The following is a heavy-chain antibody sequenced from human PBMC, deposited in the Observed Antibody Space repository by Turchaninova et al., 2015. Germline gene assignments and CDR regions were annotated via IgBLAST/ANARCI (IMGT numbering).Heavy chain of an antibody. CDR1: GDSASSSSAA. Sequence: QVQLQQSGPGRVKPLPPTALSCAISGDSASSSSAAWNWIRQSPSKGLEWLGRTYYRSRWYNDYALSVKSRITINSDTSENQFSLRLNSVTPEDTAVYYCARGGTYFKGFEFWGQGALVTVSS. CDR2: TYYRSRWYN. CDR3: ARGGTYFKGFEF. J-gene: IGHJ4*02. D-gene: IGHD1-26*01. V-gene: IGHV6-1*01.